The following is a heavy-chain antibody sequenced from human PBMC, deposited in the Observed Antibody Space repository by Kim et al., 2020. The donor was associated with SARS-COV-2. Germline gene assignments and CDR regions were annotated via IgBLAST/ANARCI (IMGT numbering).Heavy chain of an antibody. J-gene: IGHJ3*02. V-gene: IGHV3-9*01. CDR3: AKDIKRITYYFDSSGYAGGNAFDI. D-gene: IGHD3-22*01. Sequence: GGSLRLSCAASGFTFGDYAMHWVRQAPGKGLEWVSGISWNSGSIGYADSVKGRFTISRDNAKNSLYLQMNGLRAEDTALYYCAKDIKRITYYFDSSGYAGGNAFDIWGHGTMVTVSS. CDR2: ISWNSGSI. CDR1: GFTFGDYA.